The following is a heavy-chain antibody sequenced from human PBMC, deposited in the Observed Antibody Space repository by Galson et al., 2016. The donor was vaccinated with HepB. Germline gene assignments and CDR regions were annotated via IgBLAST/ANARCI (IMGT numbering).Heavy chain of an antibody. V-gene: IGHV1-24*01. CDR3: AADPTVGPSSYYYGMDV. J-gene: IGHJ6*02. Sequence: SVKVSCKVSGYSLSEISIHWVRQAPGKGLEWMGGFDPEDGEVIYAQKFEGRVIMTEDTSSDTAYMELSSLRSDDTAVYYWAADPTVGPSSYYYGMDVWGQGTTVTVSS. CDR1: GYSLSEIS. CDR2: FDPEDGEV.